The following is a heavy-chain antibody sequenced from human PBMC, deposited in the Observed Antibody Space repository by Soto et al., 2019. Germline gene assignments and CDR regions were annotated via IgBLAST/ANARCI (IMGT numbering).Heavy chain of an antibody. J-gene: IGHJ4*02. Sequence: GGSLRLSCQASGFNFDNYGMHWVRQAPGKGLEWVAVITYDGSNKYYADSVKGRFTISRDNSKDTLSLHLNTLKPEDTAVYHCAKDRVGGTFYTPLGFWGQGTLVTVSS. V-gene: IGHV3-30*18. CDR2: ITYDGSNK. D-gene: IGHD1-7*01. CDR3: AKDRVGGTFYTPLGF. CDR1: GFNFDNYG.